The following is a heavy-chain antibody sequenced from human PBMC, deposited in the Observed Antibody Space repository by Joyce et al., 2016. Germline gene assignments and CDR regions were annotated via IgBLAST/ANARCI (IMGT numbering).Heavy chain of an antibody. J-gene: IGHJ4*02. V-gene: IGHV4-61*01. Sequence: QVQLQESGPGLVQPSETLSLTCTVSGGSVSSGNSYWSLVRQTPGKGLQWIGYIYSSGTKSYNPSLRSRVTISLDTSKNQFSLSLTSVTAADTAVYYCARDSYGNWLFDSWGLGTLVTVSS. CDR2: IYSSGTK. CDR3: ARDSYGNWLFDS. CDR1: GGSVSSGNSY. D-gene: IGHD3-9*01.